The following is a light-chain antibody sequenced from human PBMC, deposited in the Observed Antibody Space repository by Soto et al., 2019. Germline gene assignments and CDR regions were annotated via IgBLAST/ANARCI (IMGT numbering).Light chain of an antibody. CDR2: GNT. J-gene: IGLJ2*01. CDR3: QSYDSSLSGPVV. V-gene: IGLV1-40*01. Sequence: QSVLTQPPSVSGAPGQRVTISCTGSSSNIGAGYDVHWYQQLPGTAPKLLIYGNTNRPSGVPDRFSGSESGTSASLAITGLQPEDEADYFCQSYDSSLSGPVVFGAGTKLTVL. CDR1: SSNIGAGYD.